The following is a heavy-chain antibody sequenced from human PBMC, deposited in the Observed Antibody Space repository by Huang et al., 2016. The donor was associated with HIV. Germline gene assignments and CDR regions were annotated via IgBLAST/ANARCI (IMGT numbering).Heavy chain of an antibody. V-gene: IGHV4-61*09. CDR2: IYTSETT. CDR1: GASVSSGSYY. Sequence: QVQLQESGPGSVKPSQTLSLTCTVSGASVSSGSYYWTWIRKPAGKGLAWLGQIYTSETTNNNPSLQNRVTISVETSKNQFSLELSSVTAADTAVYYCARDRFYSGSSYAFDVWGQGTMVTVSS. CDR3: ARDRFYSGSSYAFDV. D-gene: IGHD3-10*01. J-gene: IGHJ3*01.